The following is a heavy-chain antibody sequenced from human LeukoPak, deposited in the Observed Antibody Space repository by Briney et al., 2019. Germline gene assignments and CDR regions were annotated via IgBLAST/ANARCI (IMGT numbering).Heavy chain of an antibody. V-gene: IGHV3-15*01. Sequence: PGGSLRLSCAASGFTFSSAWMTWVRQAPGKGLEWVGRIKSRTDGETIEYAAPVKGRFTISRDDSKNTLYLQMNSLRAEDTAVYYCAKMAPGGYESRPLDYWGQGTLVTVSS. D-gene: IGHD5-12*01. CDR1: GFTFSSAW. CDR2: IKSRTDGETI. CDR3: AKMAPGGYESRPLDY. J-gene: IGHJ4*02.